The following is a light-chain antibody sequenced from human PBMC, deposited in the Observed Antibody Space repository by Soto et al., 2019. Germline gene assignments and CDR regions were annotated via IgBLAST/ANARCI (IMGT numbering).Light chain of an antibody. V-gene: IGLV1-40*01. Sequence: QSVLTQPPSVSGAPGQRVTISCTGSSSNIGAGYDVYWYQQLPGRAPKLLIYGNTNRPSGVPDRFSGSKSGTSASLAITGLQAENEADYYCLSFDSSLSVVFGRGTKLTVL. CDR2: GNT. CDR1: SSNIGAGYD. J-gene: IGLJ2*01. CDR3: LSFDSSLSVV.